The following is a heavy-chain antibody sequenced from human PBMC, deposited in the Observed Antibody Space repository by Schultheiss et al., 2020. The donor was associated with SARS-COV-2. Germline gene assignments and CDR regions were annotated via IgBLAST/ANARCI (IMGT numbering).Heavy chain of an antibody. D-gene: IGHD3-9*01. V-gene: IGHV4-30-4*02. Sequence: SETLSLTCTVSGGSINSGDYYWTWIRQPPGKGLEWIGYIYYSGSTYYNPSLKSRVTISVDKSKNQFSLKLSSVTAADTAVYYCASRDYDILTGYYTGARFDPWGQGTLVTVSS. CDR2: IYYSGST. J-gene: IGHJ5*02. CDR3: ASRDYDILTGYYTGARFDP. CDR1: GGSINSGDYY.